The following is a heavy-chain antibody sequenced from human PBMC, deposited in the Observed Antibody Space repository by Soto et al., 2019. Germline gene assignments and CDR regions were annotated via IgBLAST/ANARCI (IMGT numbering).Heavy chain of an antibody. CDR1: GFSLTTSGVG. CDR3: AHRVLRTVFGLVTTTAIYFDF. CDR2: IYWDDDK. D-gene: IGHD3-3*01. Sequence: QITLNESGPTLVNPTQTLTLTCTFSGFSLTTSGVGVGWIRQSPGKAPEWLALIYWDDDKRYSPSLKSRLTITTDSPKNQVVLTMANLDPADTATYYCAHRVLRTVFGLVTTTAIYFDFWGQGTPVAVSS. V-gene: IGHV2-5*02. J-gene: IGHJ4*02.